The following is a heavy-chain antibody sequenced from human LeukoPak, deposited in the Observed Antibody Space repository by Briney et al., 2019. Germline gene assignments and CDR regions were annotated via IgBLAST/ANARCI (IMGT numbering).Heavy chain of an antibody. CDR3: ARITGSSVKVDY. J-gene: IGHJ4*01. CDR1: GGPICSGDYN. Sequence: SQTLSLTCTVSGGPICSGDYNWSWIRQHPGKGLEWIGHIYYSGTTYYSPSLRSRVTMSVDTSKNQFSLNLGSVTAADTAVYYCARITGSSVKVDYWGQGTLVTVSS. V-gene: IGHV4-31*03. CDR2: IYYSGTT. D-gene: IGHD1-14*01.